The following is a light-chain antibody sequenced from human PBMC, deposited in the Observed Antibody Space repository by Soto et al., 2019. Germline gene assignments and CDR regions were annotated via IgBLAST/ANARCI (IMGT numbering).Light chain of an antibody. CDR2: GES. Sequence: EIVLTQSPGTLSLSPGERATLSCRASQSVTSSYLAWYQQKPGQAPRLLIYGESSRATGIPDRFSGSGSGTDFTLTISILEPEDCAVYYCQKYGNSPLTFGGGTKVEIK. J-gene: IGKJ4*01. V-gene: IGKV3-20*01. CDR3: QKYGNSPLT. CDR1: QSVTSSY.